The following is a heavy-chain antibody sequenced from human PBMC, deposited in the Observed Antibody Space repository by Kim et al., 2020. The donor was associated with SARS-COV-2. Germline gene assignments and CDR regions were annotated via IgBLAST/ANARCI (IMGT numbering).Heavy chain of an antibody. V-gene: IGHV4-34*01. CDR2: INHSGST. D-gene: IGHD5-18*01. CDR1: GGSFSGYY. CDR3: ARGRWIQLWLFYVY. Sequence: SETLSLTCAVYGGSFSGYYWSWIRQPPGKGLEWMGVINHSGSTNYNPYLKSRVTISVDTSKNQFSLKLSSVTAADTAVYYCARGRWIQLWLFYVYWGQRTLFSVSP. J-gene: IGHJ4*02.